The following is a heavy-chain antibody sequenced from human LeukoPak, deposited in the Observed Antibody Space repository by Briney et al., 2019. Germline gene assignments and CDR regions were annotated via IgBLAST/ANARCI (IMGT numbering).Heavy chain of an antibody. CDR2: LSGSSTTT. V-gene: IGHV3-23*01. CDR1: GFTFSDYA. CDR3: TKDYDTVGYYSSDY. J-gene: IGHJ4*02. D-gene: IGHD3-22*01. Sequence: PGGSLRLSCAASGFTFSDYAMSWVRQVPGKGLEWVSTLSGSSTTTFYANSVKGRFTISRDSSKNTLYLQMNSLRAADTALYYCTKDYDTVGYYSSDYWGQGTLVTVSS.